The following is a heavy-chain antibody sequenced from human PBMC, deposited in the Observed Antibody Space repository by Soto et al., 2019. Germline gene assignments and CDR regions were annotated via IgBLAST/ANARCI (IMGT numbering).Heavy chain of an antibody. V-gene: IGHV3-74*01. CDR2: ITSDGSRT. CDR3: ARDLDNSGYYHLYYYSGMEV. J-gene: IGHJ6*01. Sequence: GVSLRLSCAASGFTFRSYGMQWVRQAPGKGLVWVSWITSDGSRTTYADSVKGRFTISRENAKNSLYLQMNSLRAEDTALYYCARDLDNSGYYHLYYYSGMEVWGQGTSVTVSS. D-gene: IGHD3-22*01. CDR1: GFTFRSYG.